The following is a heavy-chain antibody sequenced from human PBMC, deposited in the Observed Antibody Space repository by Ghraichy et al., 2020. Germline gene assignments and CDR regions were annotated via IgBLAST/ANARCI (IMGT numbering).Heavy chain of an antibody. V-gene: IGHV3-11*01. CDR1: GFTFSDYY. Sequence: GESLNISCAVSGFTFSDYYMIWIRQAPGKGLEWLSRISTSGATIDYADSVKGRLTISRDNAKNSLFLHMNSLRAEDTAIYYCARTIAVSGLIDFWGQGSLVTVSS. D-gene: IGHD6-19*01. J-gene: IGHJ4*02. CDR3: ARTIAVSGLIDF. CDR2: ISTSGATI.